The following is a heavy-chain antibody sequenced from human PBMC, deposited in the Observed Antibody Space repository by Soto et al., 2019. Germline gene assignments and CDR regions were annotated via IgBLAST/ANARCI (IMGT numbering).Heavy chain of an antibody. V-gene: IGHV3-73*01. J-gene: IGHJ6*02. CDR2: IRSKANRYAT. Sequence: GGSLRLSCAASGFTFSGSAMHWVRQASGQGLEWVGRIRSKANRYATAYAASVKGRFTISRDDSKNTAYLQMNSLKTEDTAVYYCTRLGPASDVWGQGTTVTVSS. CDR1: GFTFSGSA. CDR3: TRLGPASDV. D-gene: IGHD2-2*01.